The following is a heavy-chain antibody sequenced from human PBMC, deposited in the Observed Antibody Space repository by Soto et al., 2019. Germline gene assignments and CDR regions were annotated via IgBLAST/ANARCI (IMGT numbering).Heavy chain of an antibody. CDR3: QAEDGIRATVPVSAFLLNRSSDL. V-gene: IGHV3-48*01. J-gene: IGHJ2*01. Sequence: KGLEWVSYIGIGSSTTYYADSVKGRFTISRDNAKNSLYLQMNSLRAEDTAVFFFQAEDGIRATVPVSAFLLNRSSDL. D-gene: IGHD1-26*01. CDR2: IGIGSSTT.